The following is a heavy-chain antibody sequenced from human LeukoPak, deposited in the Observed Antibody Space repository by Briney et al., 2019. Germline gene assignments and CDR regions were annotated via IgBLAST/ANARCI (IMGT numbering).Heavy chain of an antibody. CDR2: TKSAGCST. CDR3: AGGYNEDY. J-gene: IGHJ4*02. V-gene: IGHV3-74*01. CDR1: GFTFSTYW. D-gene: IGHD5-12*01. Sequence: PGGSLRLSCAAPGFTFSTYWMHWGCQGPGGGLGRVSRTKSAGCSTGYANSVKGRFTISRDNDKNTLYLQMNSLRAEDTSIYYCAGGYNEDYWGQGTLVTVSS.